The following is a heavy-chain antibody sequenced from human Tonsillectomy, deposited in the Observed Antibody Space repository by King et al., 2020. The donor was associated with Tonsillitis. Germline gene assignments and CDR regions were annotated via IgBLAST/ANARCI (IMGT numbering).Heavy chain of an antibody. J-gene: IGHJ4*02. Sequence: VQLVESGAEVKKPGESLKISCKGSGYSFAYYYIAWVRQMPGKGLEWVGLIYPGDSDIRYSPSFQGQVAISADKSITTAYLQWNSLKASDTAMYYCARQAATHDVDYWGQGTLVTVSS. CDR3: ARQAATHDVDY. CDR2: IYPGDSDI. CDR1: GYSFAYYY. V-gene: IGHV5-51*01. D-gene: IGHD3-3*01.